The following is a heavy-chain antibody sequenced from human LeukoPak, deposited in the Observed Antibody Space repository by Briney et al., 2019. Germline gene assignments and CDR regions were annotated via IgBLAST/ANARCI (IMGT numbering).Heavy chain of an antibody. V-gene: IGHV3-72*01. CDR2: SRNKANSSTT. Sequence: PGGSLRLSCAAFGFSLSDQNMDWVRQAPGKGLEWVARSRNKANSSTTEYAASVKGRFSISRDDSDNSLYLQMNSLKTEDTAVYFCARGPRGFDYWGQGTLVTVSS. J-gene: IGHJ4*02. CDR1: GFSLSDQN. CDR3: ARGPRGFDY.